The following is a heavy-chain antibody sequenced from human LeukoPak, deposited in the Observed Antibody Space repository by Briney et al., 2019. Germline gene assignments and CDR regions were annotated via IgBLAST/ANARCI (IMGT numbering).Heavy chain of an antibody. D-gene: IGHD3-10*01. CDR3: ARLTMVRGVTTLDY. V-gene: IGHV4-59*08. CDR1: GGSISNYY. CDR2: IYYSGST. Sequence: SETLSLTCTVSGGSISNYYWSWIRQAAGKGLEWIGYIYYSGSTNYNPSLKSRVTISVDTSKNQFSLKLSSVTAADTAVYYCARLTMVRGVTTLDYWGQGTLVTVSS. J-gene: IGHJ4*02.